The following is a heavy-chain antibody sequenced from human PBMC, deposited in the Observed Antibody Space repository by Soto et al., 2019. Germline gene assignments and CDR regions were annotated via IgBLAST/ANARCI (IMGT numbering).Heavy chain of an antibody. CDR2: ISGSSGHI. Sequence: GGSLRLSCAASGFTFNDYGMSWVRQAPGKGLEWVSTISGSSGHIFYEDFVKGRFTISRDNSRNTLYLQMNSLRVDDTAIYYCAKGESTSSEPYYGMDVWGQGTTVTVSS. D-gene: IGHD2-2*01. CDR3: AKGESTSSEPYYGMDV. V-gene: IGHV3-23*01. J-gene: IGHJ6*02. CDR1: GFTFNDYG.